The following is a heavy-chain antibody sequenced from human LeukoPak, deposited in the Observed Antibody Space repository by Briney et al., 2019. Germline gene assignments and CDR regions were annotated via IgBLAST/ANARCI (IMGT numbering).Heavy chain of an antibody. CDR1: GYTFTIYD. V-gene: IGHV1-8*01. CDR3: AIRFSRGSGSAIDY. D-gene: IGHD3-10*01. J-gene: IGHJ4*02. CDR2: MNPNSANT. Sequence: ASVKVSCKASGYTFTIYDINWVRQAPGQGLEWMGWMNPNSANTGYAQNFQGRVTMTRNTSISTAYMELSSLRSEDTAVYYCAIRFSRGSGSAIDYWGQGTLVTVSS.